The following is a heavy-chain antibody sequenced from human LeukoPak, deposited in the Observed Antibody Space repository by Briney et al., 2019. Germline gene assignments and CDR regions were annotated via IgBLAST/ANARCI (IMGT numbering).Heavy chain of an antibody. Sequence: GESLKISCKGPGCSFTRNWIGWVRQMPGKGLEWMAIIYPGDSDTRYSPSFQGQVTISADKSINTAYLQWSSLKASDTAMYYCARRVVNNRNWYFDLWGRGTLVTVSS. CDR1: GCSFTRNW. D-gene: IGHD4-23*01. CDR2: IYPGDSDT. V-gene: IGHV5-51*01. J-gene: IGHJ2*01. CDR3: ARRVVNNRNWYFDL.